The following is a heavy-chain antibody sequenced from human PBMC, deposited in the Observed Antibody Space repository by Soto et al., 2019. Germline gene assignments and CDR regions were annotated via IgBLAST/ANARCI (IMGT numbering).Heavy chain of an antibody. CDR2: IWYDGSNK. CDR1: GFTFSSYG. CDR3: ARDGPQRAKLDY. J-gene: IGHJ4*02. V-gene: IGHV3-33*01. Sequence: PGGSLRLSCAASGFTFSSYGMHWVRQAPGKGLEWVAVIWYDGSNKYYADSVKGRFTISRDNSKNTLYLQMNSLRAEDTAVYYCARDGPQRAKLDYWGQGTLVTVSS.